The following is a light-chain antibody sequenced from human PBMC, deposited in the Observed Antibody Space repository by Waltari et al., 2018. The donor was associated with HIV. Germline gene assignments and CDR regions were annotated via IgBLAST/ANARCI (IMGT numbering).Light chain of an antibody. CDR2: KNI. V-gene: IGLV1-47*01. Sequence: QSVLTQPPSASGTPGLRVTISCSGSYSNIGSDNVYWYQHLPGTAPKLLIYKNIQRPSGVPDRFSGSKSGASAYLAISGLRSEDEADYYCTGWDASLSEYVFGPGTRVTV. CDR3: TGWDASLSEYV. CDR1: YSNIGSDN. J-gene: IGLJ1*01.